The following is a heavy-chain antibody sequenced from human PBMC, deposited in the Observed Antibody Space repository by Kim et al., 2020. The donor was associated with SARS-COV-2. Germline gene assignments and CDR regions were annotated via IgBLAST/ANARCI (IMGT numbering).Heavy chain of an antibody. D-gene: IGHD7-27*01. V-gene: IGHV4-34*01. CDR3: ARGWGGDFDY. Sequence: SETLSLTCGVNGGSFSGYFWSWIRQPPGKGLAWIGEINHRGITNINPSLESRVTISVDTSKNRFSLRLSSVTAADTAVYYCARGWGGDFDYWGQGALVSVSS. CDR2: INHRGIT. CDR1: GGSFSGYF. J-gene: IGHJ4*02.